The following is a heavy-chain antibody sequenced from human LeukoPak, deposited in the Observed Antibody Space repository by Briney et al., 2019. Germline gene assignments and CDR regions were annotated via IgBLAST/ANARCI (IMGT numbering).Heavy chain of an antibody. CDR2: IKSKTDGGTT. J-gene: IGHJ4*02. CDR3: TTHSGYDGLVDY. D-gene: IGHD5-12*01. Sequence: GGSLRLSCAASGLTFSDAWMSWVRQAPGKGLEWVGRIKSKTDGGTTDYVAPVKGRFTISRDDSENTLYLQMNGLKTEDTAVYYCTTHSGYDGLVDYWGQGTLVTVSS. CDR1: GLTFSDAW. V-gene: IGHV3-15*01.